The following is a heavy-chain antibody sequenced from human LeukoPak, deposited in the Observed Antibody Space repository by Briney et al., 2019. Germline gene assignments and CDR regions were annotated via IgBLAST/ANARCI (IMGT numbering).Heavy chain of an antibody. V-gene: IGHV4-34*01. CDR3: ASRHCSSTSCYKRNYYYYMDV. J-gene: IGHJ6*03. CDR2: INHSGST. Sequence: SETLSLTCAVYGGSFSGYYWSWIRQPPGKGLEWIGEINHSGSTHYNPSLKSRVTISVDTSKNQFSLKLSSVTAADTAVYYCASRHCSSTSCYKRNYYYYMDVWGKGTTVTVSS. D-gene: IGHD2-2*02. CDR1: GGSFSGYY.